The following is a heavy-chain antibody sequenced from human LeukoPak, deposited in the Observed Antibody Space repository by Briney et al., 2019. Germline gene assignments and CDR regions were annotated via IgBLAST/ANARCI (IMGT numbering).Heavy chain of an antibody. D-gene: IGHD1-26*01. Sequence: SETLSLTCTVSGGSISSYYWTWIRQPAGKGLEWIGRFYSTGSTNYNPSLKSRVTMSVDTSKNQFSLKLSSVTAADTAVYYCASDQYSGSLDYWGQGTLVTVSS. CDR1: GGSISSYY. J-gene: IGHJ4*02. CDR2: FYSTGST. CDR3: ASDQYSGSLDY. V-gene: IGHV4-4*07.